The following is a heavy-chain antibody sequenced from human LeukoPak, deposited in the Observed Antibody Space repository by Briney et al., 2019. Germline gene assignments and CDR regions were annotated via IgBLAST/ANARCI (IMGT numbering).Heavy chain of an antibody. V-gene: IGHV4-59*08. Sequence: SETLSLTCSAYGASTSSRYWSWIRQFPGGTLEWIGHIYNAKNTKYNPSLTGRVTISVDTSRNQFSLSLTSLTTADTAIYYCAQTTGWPGFDFWGPGALVTVSS. J-gene: IGHJ4*02. CDR3: AQTTGWPGFDF. CDR2: IYNAKNT. D-gene: IGHD6-19*01. CDR1: GASTSSRY.